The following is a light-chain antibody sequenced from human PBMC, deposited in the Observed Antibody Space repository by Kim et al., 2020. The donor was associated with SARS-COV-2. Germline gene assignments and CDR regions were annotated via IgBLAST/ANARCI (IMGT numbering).Light chain of an antibody. J-gene: IGKJ4*01. CDR1: QSVSSSY. V-gene: IGKV3-20*01. Sequence: EIVLTQSPGTLSLSPGERATLSCRASQSVSSSYLAWYQQKPGQAPRLLIYGASSRATGIPDRFSGSGSGTDFILTISRLEPEDFAVYYCQQYDSSPALTFGGGTKVDIK. CDR3: QQYDSSPALT. CDR2: GAS.